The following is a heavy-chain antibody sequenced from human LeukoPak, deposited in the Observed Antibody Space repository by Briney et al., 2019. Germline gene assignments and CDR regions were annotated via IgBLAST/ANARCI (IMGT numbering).Heavy chain of an antibody. D-gene: IGHD3-3*01. J-gene: IGHJ6*02. CDR3: ARTLRFLEWLLYPYGMDV. CDR1: GYTFTSYD. V-gene: IGHV1-8*01. CDR2: MNPNSGNT. Sequence: ASVKVSCKASGYTFTSYDINWVRQATGQGLEWMGWMNPNSGNTGYAQKFQGRVTMTRNTSISTAYMELSSLTSEDTAVYYCARTLRFLEWLLYPYGMDVWGQGTTVTVSS.